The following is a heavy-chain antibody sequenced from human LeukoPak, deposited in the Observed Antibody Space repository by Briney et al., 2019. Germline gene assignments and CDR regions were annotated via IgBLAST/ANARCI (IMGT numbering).Heavy chain of an antibody. V-gene: IGHV1-69*05. J-gene: IGHJ6*03. CDR1: GGTFSSYA. Sequence: SVKVSCKASGGTFSSYAISWVRQAPGQGLEWMGGIIPIFGTANYAQKFQGRVTITTDESTSTAYMELSSLRSEDTAVYYCARARRVVPAAIMHYYYYMDVSGKGTTVTVSS. D-gene: IGHD2-2*01. CDR3: ARARRVVPAAIMHYYYYMDV. CDR2: IIPIFGTA.